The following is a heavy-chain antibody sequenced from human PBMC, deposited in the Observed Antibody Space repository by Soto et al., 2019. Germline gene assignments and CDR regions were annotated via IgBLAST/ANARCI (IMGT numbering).Heavy chain of an antibody. CDR3: VRDWSYSLDY. CDR1: GFTFSSYA. CDR2: ISYDGSNK. Sequence: GGSLRLSCAASGFTFSSYAMHWVRQAPGKGLEWVAVISYDGSNKYYADSVKGRFTISRDNAKNSLYLQMNSLRDEDTAVYYCVRDWSYSLDYWGQGALVTVSS. J-gene: IGHJ4*02. V-gene: IGHV3-30-3*01. D-gene: IGHD2-15*01.